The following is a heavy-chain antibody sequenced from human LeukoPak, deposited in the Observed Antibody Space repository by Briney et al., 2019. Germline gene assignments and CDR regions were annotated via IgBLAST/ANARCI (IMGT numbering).Heavy chain of an antibody. CDR3: AKEAPNSGSYDY. J-gene: IGHJ4*02. D-gene: IGHD1-26*01. CDR1: GFTFSSYT. CDR2: ISSSGSAT. Sequence: PGGSLRLSCAASGFTFSSYTMSWVRQAPGKGLEWVSYISSSGSATYHADSVKGRFTISRDNSKNTLYLQMNSLRAEDTAVYYCAKEAPNSGSYDYWGQGTLVTVSS. V-gene: IGHV3-23*01.